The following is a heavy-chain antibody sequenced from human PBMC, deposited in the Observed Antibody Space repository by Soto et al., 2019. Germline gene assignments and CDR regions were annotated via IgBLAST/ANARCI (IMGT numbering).Heavy chain of an antibody. CDR2: IYTSGST. D-gene: IGHD2-2*01. J-gene: IGHJ5*02. CDR1: GGSISSYY. CDR3: ARALYCSSTSCYGGSLDP. V-gene: IGHV4-4*07. Sequence: SETLSLTCTVSGGSISSYYWSWIRQPAGKGLEWIGRIYTSGSTNYNPSLKGRVTMSVDTSKNQFSLKLSSVTAADTAVYYCARALYCSSTSCYGGSLDPWGQGTLVTVSS.